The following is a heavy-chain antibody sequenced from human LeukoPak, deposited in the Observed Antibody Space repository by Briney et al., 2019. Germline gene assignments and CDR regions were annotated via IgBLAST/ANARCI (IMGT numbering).Heavy chain of an antibody. CDR3: ARLWITMIVVVPDSPFDI. V-gene: IGHV3-64*01. Sequence: GGSLRLSCAASGFTFSSYAMHWARQAPGKGLEYVSAISSNGGSAYYANSVKGRFTISRDNSKNTLYLQMGSLRAEDMAVYYCARLWITMIVVVPDSPFDIWGQGTMVTVSS. D-gene: IGHD3-22*01. CDR2: ISSNGGSA. CDR1: GFTFSSYA. J-gene: IGHJ3*02.